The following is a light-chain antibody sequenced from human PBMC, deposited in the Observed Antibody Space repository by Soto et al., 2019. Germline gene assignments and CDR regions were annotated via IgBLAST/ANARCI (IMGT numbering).Light chain of an antibody. CDR1: QSISSSY. CDR3: QQYSYSPPEFT. Sequence: EIVLTQSPGTLSLSPGERATLSCRASQSISSSYLAWYQQRPGQAPRLLIFGASYRATGIPDRFSGSGSGTDFTLTISRLEPEDFAVYYCQQYSYSPPEFTFGPGTRVDSK. V-gene: IGKV3-20*01. J-gene: IGKJ3*01. CDR2: GAS.